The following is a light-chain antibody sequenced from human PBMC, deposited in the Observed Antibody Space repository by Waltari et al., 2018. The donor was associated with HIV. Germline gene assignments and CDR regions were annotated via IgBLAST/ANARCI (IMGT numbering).Light chain of an antibody. V-gene: IGLV2-14*01. J-gene: IGLJ3*02. CDR2: EVP. CDR3: NSFTNSGTLE. Sequence: QSALTQPASVSGSPGQSITISCTGPSSNIGTSKYVSWYLQRPGKAPQISIYEVPNRPSGVSDRFSGSKSGNTASLTISRLQPEDEAVYFCNSFTNSGTLEFGGGTKLTVL. CDR1: SSNIGTSKY.